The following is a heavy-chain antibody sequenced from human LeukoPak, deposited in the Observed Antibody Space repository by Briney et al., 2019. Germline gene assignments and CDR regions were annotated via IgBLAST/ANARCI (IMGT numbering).Heavy chain of an antibody. CDR3: ARGPRYSFY. D-gene: IGHD6-13*01. J-gene: IGHJ4*02. CDR2: IYIDGTT. V-gene: IGHV3-53*01. CDR1: GFIVSHNY. Sequence: GGSLRLSCAASGFIVSHNYMTWVRQAPGKGLEWISVIYIDGTTYYADSVKGRFTISRDQANNTLYLQMNTLGDEDTAVYYCARGPRYSFYWGQGTLVSVSS.